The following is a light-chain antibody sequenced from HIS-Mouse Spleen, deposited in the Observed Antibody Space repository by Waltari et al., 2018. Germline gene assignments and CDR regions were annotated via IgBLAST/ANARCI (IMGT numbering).Light chain of an antibody. CDR2: AAS. J-gene: IGKJ4*01. V-gene: IGKV1-17*01. Sequence: DIQMTQSPSSLSASVGDRVTITCRASQGIRNALGWYQQKPGKAPKRLIYAASSLQSRVPSRFSGSGSGTEFTLTISSLQPEDFATYYCLQHNSYPLTFGGGTKVEIK. CDR3: LQHNSYPLT. CDR1: QGIRNA.